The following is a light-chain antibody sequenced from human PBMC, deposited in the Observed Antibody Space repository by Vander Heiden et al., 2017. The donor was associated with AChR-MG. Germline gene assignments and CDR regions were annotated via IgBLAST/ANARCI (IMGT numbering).Light chain of an antibody. Sequence: SYELTQPPSVSVSPGQTARITCSGDALPKQFAYWYQQKPGQAPMMVIYKDTERPSGIPERFSGSISGTTVTLTISGVQAADEADYYCQSPDSSGLLTVFGGGTKLTVL. CDR3: QSPDSSGLLTV. CDR2: KDT. V-gene: IGLV3-25*03. J-gene: IGLJ3*02. CDR1: ALPKQF.